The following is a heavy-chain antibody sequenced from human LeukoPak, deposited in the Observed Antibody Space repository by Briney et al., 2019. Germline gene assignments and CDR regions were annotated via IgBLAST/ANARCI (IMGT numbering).Heavy chain of an antibody. J-gene: IGHJ4*02. CDR2: ISWNSGSI. Sequence: GGSLRLSCAASGFTFDDYAMHWVRQAPGKGLEGVSGISWNSGSIGYADSVKGRFTISRDNAKNSLYLQMNSLRAEDTALYYCAKARCSSTSCYTDYWGQGTLVTVSS. D-gene: IGHD2-2*02. CDR3: AKARCSSTSCYTDY. CDR1: GFTFDDYA. V-gene: IGHV3-9*01.